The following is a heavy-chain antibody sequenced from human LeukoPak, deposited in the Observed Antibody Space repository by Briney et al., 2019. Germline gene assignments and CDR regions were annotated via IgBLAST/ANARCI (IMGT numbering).Heavy chain of an antibody. CDR2: INHHGGET. D-gene: IGHD3-9*01. Sequence: PGGSLRLSCAASGFTFDTHRFYWVRQAPGKGLEWVACINHHGGETYYVDSVKGRFTVSRDDARNSVYLEMNSLRADDASIYFCARRLQFSPRYFYNWGQGTLVTVSS. CDR3: ARRLQFSPRYFYN. CDR1: GFTFDTHR. J-gene: IGHJ4*02. V-gene: IGHV3-7*03.